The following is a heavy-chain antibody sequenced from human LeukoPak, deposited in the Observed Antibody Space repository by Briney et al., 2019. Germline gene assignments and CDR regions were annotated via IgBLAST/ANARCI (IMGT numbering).Heavy chain of an antibody. CDR3: ARDSVYCSTTSCFNYYSGMDV. D-gene: IGHD2-2*01. J-gene: IGHJ6*02. CDR2: IWFDGSNK. V-gene: IGHV3-33*08. CDR1: GFSFSTYT. Sequence: PGGSLRLSCAASGFSFSTYTMNWVRQAPGKGLEWVAVIWFDGSNKYSADSVKGRFTISRDNSRNTLYLQMNSLRAEDTAVYYCARDSVYCSTTSCFNYYSGMDVWGQGTTVTVSS.